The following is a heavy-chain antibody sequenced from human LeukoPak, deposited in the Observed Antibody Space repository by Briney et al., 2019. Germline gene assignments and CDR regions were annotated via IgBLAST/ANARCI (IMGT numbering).Heavy chain of an antibody. Sequence: PGGSLRLSCAASGFTFSSYGMHWVRQAPGKGLEWVAFIRYDGSNKYYADSVKGRFTISRDNSKNTLCLQMNSLRAEDTAVYYCAKDLRNPAYYYDSSGYTPDWFDPWGQGTLVTVSS. CDR1: GFTFSSYG. CDR3: AKDLRNPAYYYDSSGYTPDWFDP. CDR2: IRYDGSNK. J-gene: IGHJ5*02. V-gene: IGHV3-30*02. D-gene: IGHD3-22*01.